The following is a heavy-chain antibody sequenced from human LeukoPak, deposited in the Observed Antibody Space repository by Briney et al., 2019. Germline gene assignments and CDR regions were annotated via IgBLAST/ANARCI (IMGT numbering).Heavy chain of an antibody. CDR2: IYQSGTT. Sequence: KPSETLSLTCAVSGGSITSFYWSWIRQPPGKGLEYIGHIYQSGTTNYNPSLRSRVTLSIDTSKNQFSLRPTSLTAADTAVYFCARLGYNYGFDPWGQGTLVTVSS. CDR1: GGSITSFY. D-gene: IGHD5-18*01. J-gene: IGHJ5*02. V-gene: IGHV4-59*08. CDR3: ARLGYNYGFDP.